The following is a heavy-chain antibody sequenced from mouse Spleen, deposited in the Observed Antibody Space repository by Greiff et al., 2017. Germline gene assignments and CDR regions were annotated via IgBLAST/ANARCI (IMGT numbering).Heavy chain of an antibody. CDR3: ARRGGDGYFPFAY. D-gene: IGHD2-3*01. Sequence: EVQLQQSGPELVKPGASVKIPCKASGYTFTDYNMDWVKQSHGKSLEWIGDINPNNGGTIYNQKFKGKATLTVDKSSSTAYMELRSLTSEDTAVYYCARRGGDGYFPFAYWGQGTLVTVSA. J-gene: IGHJ3*01. CDR2: INPNNGGT. V-gene: IGHV1-18*01. CDR1: GYTFTDYN.